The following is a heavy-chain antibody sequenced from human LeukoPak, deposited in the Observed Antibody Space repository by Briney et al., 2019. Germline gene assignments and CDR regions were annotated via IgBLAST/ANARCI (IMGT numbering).Heavy chain of an antibody. J-gene: IGHJ4*02. CDR3: ARAPYYDILTGSYYFDY. CDR1: GYSISSGYY. D-gene: IGHD3-9*01. Sequence: PSETLSLTCTVSGYSISSGYYWGWIRQPPGKRLEWIGSIYHSGSTYYNPSLKSRVTISVDTSKNQFSLKLSSVTAADTAVYYCARAPYYDILTGSYYFDYWGQGTLVTVSS. CDR2: IYHSGST. V-gene: IGHV4-38-2*02.